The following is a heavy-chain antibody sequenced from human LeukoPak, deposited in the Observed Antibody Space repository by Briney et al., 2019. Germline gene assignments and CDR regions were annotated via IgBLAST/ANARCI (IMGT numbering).Heavy chain of an antibody. CDR2: ISYGGST. D-gene: IGHD2/OR15-2a*01. J-gene: IGHJ4*02. Sequence: SETLSLTRGVSDYSISNDYYWGWIRQPPGKGLEWIASISYGGSTHYNASLKSRVTISVQTSKSQFSLQVRSVTAADTAVYYCTRQVDVPSSICLFDSWGQGILVTVSS. CDR1: DYSISNDYY. CDR3: TRQVDVPSSICLFDS. V-gene: IGHV4-38-2*01.